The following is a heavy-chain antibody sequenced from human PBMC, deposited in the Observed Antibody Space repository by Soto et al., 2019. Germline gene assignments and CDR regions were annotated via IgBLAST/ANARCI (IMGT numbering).Heavy chain of an antibody. CDR3: VRRVTAIRWAFDV. CDR2: ISYGGTS. D-gene: IGHD2-21*02. J-gene: IGHJ3*01. V-gene: IGHV4-31*03. CDR1: AASITSSGYY. Sequence: QEQLQESGPGLVKPTQTLSLTCSGSAASITSSGYYWGWSRQHPGKGLEWIGYISYGGTSYYNPSLESRVNISVDTSENKFARRLSSMTAADTAVYYCVRRVTAIRWAFDVWGQGTMVTVSS.